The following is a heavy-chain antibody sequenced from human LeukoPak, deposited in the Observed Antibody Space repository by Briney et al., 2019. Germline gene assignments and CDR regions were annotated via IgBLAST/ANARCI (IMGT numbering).Heavy chain of an antibody. CDR1: GYTFTGYY. D-gene: IGHD2-21*02. CDR2: INPNSGGT. V-gene: IGHV1-2*02. CDR3: ASHVVVTAIYYFDY. J-gene: IGHJ4*02. Sequence: GASVKVSCKASGYTFTGYYMHWVRQAPGQGLEWMGWINPNSGGTNYAQKFQGRDTMTRDTSISTDYMELSRLRSDDTAVYYCASHVVVTAIYYFDYWGQGTLVTVSS.